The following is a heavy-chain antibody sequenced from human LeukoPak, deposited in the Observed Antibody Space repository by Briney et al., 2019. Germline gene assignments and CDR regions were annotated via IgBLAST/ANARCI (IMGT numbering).Heavy chain of an antibody. CDR3: ARTGVKSDP. Sequence: GASVKVSCKASGYTFTGYYMHWVRQAPGQGLEWMGWMNPNSGNTGYAQKFQGRVTMTRNTSISTAYMELSSLRSEDTAVYYCARTGVKSDPWGQGTLVTVSS. V-gene: IGHV1-8*02. CDR1: GYTFTGYY. J-gene: IGHJ5*02. CDR2: MNPNSGNT.